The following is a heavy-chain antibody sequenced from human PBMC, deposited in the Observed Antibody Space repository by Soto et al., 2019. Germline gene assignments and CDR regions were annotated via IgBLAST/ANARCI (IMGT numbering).Heavy chain of an antibody. D-gene: IGHD2-2*01. CDR3: ARVMAAMQNWLDP. CDR1: GGSISSIDYF. CDR2: IYHTGTT. J-gene: IGHJ5*02. Sequence: SETHSLTCSASGGSISSIDYFWSWIGQPPGKGLEWTGFIYHTGTTYYNPSLRSRVTISIDTSKSQFSMKLNSVTDADTAVYYCARVMAAMQNWLDPWGQGTLVTVSS. V-gene: IGHV4-30-4*01.